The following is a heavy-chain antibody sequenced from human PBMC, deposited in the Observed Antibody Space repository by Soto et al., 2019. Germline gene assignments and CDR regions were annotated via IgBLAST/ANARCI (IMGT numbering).Heavy chain of an antibody. CDR2: IDSGGST. CDR3: AREGVVAASD. CDR1: RFTVSSNY. J-gene: IGHJ4*02. V-gene: IGHV3-66*01. Sequence: EVQLVESGGGLVQPGGSLRLSCAASRFTVSSNYMSWVRQARGKGLEWVSVIDSGGSTNYADSVKGRFTISRDNSKNTLYLQMNSLRAEDTAVYYCAREGVVAASDWGQGTLVTVSS. D-gene: IGHD2-15*01.